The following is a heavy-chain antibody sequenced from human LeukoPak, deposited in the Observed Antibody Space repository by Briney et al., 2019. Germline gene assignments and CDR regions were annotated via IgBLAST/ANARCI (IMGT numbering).Heavy chain of an antibody. CDR2: TYNSGGT. CDR3: ARVAGYCSGGSCPQNWVRTYYFDY. V-gene: IGHV4-30-2*01. Sequence: SQTLSLTCAVSGGSISGGGSSWSWFRQPPGKGLGGMGNTYNSGGTYYNPSLKSRVAISVDRSKNQFSLKLSSVTAADTAVYYCARVAGYCSGGSCPQNWVRTYYFDYWGQGTLVTVSS. J-gene: IGHJ4*02. CDR1: GGSISGGGSS. D-gene: IGHD2-15*01.